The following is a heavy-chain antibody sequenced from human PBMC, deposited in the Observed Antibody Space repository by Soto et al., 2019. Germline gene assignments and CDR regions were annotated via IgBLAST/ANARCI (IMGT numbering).Heavy chain of an antibody. CDR1: GFTFSSYA. CDR2: ISGSGGST. D-gene: IGHD3-9*01. V-gene: IGHV3-23*01. J-gene: IGHJ6*02. Sequence: EVQLLESGGGLVQPGGSLRRSCAASGFTFSSYAMSWVRQAPGKGLEWVSAISGSGGSTYYADSVKGRFTISSDNSKNPLYLQMNSLRAEDTAVYYCAQTVWGITIFGGMDVWFQGTTVTVSS. CDR3: AQTVWGITIFGGMDV.